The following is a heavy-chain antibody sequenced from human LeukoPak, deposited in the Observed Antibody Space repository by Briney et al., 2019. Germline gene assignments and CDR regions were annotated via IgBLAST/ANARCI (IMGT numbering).Heavy chain of an antibody. CDR1: GFTFGTYG. CDR2: MSFDGSNE. CDR3: AKGLATTLSYGNWFDA. D-gene: IGHD3-9*01. Sequence: GGCLRLACGASGFTFGTYGMDWVSQTADKGLEWVAFMSFDGSNENYADSVKGRFTISRDNSKNTLFLRMNNLTPEDTGVYYCAKGLATTLSYGNWFDAWGQGTLVTVSS. V-gene: IGHV3-30*18. J-gene: IGHJ5*02.